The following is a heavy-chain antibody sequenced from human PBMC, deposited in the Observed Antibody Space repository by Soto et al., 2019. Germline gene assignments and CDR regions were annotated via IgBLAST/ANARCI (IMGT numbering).Heavy chain of an antibody. CDR1: GFTFSSYA. CDR3: ARGDYYDTSGYYYSH. Sequence: QVQLVESGGGVVQPGRSLRLSCAASGFTFSSYAMHWVRQAPGKGLEWVAVISYDGSNKYYADSVKGRFTISRDNSENTLYLQMNSLRAEDTAAYYCARGDYYDTSGYYYSHWGQGTLVTVSS. CDR2: ISYDGSNK. J-gene: IGHJ4*02. V-gene: IGHV3-30-3*01. D-gene: IGHD3-22*01.